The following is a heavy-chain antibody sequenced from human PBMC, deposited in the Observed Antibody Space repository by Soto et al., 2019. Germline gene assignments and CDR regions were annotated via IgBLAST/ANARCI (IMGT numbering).Heavy chain of an antibody. CDR3: ATGRGVRGVIITTYYYYGLDV. D-gene: IGHD3-10*01. Sequence: SETLSLTCXVSGGSFSGYYWSWIRQPPGKGLEWIGEINHSGSTNYNPSLKSRVTISVDTSKNQFSLKLSSVSAADTAVYYCATGRGVRGVIITTYYYYGLDVWGQGTTVTVSS. V-gene: IGHV4-34*01. CDR2: INHSGST. J-gene: IGHJ6*02. CDR1: GGSFSGYY.